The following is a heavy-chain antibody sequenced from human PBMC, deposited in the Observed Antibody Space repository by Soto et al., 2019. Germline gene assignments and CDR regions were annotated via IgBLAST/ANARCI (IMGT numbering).Heavy chain of an antibody. D-gene: IGHD6-6*01. J-gene: IGHJ4*02. CDR1: GGTFSSYA. Sequence: QVQLVQSGAEVKKPGSSVKVSCKASGGTFSSYAISWVRQAPGQGLEWMGWMNPNSGNTGYAQKFQGRVTMTRNTSISTAYMELSSLRSEDTAVYYCASLIAARRGSSDYWGQGTLVTVSS. CDR2: MNPNSGNT. CDR3: ASLIAARRGSSDY. V-gene: IGHV1-8*02.